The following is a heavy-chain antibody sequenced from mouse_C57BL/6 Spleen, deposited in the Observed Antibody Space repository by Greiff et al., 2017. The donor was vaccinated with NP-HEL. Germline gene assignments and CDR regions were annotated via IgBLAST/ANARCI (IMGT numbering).Heavy chain of an antibody. D-gene: IGHD2-5*01. V-gene: IGHV1-50*01. Sequence: QVQLQQPGAELVQPGASVKLSCKASGYTFTSYWMQWVKQRPGQGLEWIGEIDPSDSYTNYNQKFKGKATLTVDTSSSTAYMQLSSLTSEDSAVYYCARWDSNYAMDYWGQGTSVTVSS. CDR3: ARWDSNYAMDY. CDR2: IDPSDSYT. CDR1: GYTFTSYW. J-gene: IGHJ4*01.